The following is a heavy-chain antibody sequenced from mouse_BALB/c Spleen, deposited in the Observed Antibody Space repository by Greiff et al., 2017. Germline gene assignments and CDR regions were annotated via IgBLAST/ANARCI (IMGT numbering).Heavy chain of an antibody. D-gene: IGHD4-1*01. V-gene: IGHV2-6-4*01. CDR1: GFSLSRYS. Sequence: VKLMESGPGLVAPSQSLSITCTVSGFSLSRYSVHWVRQPPGKGLEWLGMIWGGGSTDYNSALKSRLSISKDNSKSQVFLKMNSLQTDDTAMYYCASTLTGKDAMDYWGQGTSVTVSS. CDR2: IWGGGST. CDR3: ASTLTGKDAMDY. J-gene: IGHJ4*01.